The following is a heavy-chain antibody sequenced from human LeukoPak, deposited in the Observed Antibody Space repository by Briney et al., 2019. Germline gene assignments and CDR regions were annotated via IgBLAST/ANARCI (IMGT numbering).Heavy chain of an antibody. CDR2: TNTDGSST. V-gene: IGHV3-74*03. J-gene: IGHJ1*01. Sequence: GGSLRLSCAASGFTFSSYWTHWVRQAPGKGLVWVSGTNTDGSSTMYADSVKGRFTIARDDAKNTLYLQMNSLRAEDTAVYYCYGANAEHWGQGTLVTVSS. CDR1: GFTFSSYW. D-gene: IGHD4-23*01. CDR3: YGANAEH.